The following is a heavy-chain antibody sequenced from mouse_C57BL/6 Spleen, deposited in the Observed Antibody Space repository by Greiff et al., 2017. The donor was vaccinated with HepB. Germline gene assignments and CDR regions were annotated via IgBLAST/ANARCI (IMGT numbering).Heavy chain of an antibody. D-gene: IGHD1-1*01. CDR3: ARSGPYGNYAMDY. J-gene: IGHJ4*01. CDR2: IYPRDGST. CDR1: GYTFTSYD. V-gene: IGHV1-85*01. Sequence: QVQLKESGPELVKPGASVKLSCKASGYTFTSYDINWVKQRPGQGLEWIGWIYPRDGSTKYNEKFKGKATLTVDTSSSTAYMELHSLTSEDSAVYFCARSGPYGNYAMDYWGQGTSVTVSS.